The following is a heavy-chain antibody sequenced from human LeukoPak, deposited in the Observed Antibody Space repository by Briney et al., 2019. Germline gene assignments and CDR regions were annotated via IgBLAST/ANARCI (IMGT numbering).Heavy chain of an antibody. D-gene: IGHD3-10*01. J-gene: IGHJ4*02. CDR3: GFSLWFGELSRV. CDR1: GFTFSSYS. CDR2: ISSSSSYI. Sequence: PGGSLRLSCAASGFTFSSYSMTWVRQAPGKGLEWVSSISSSSSYIYYADSVKGRFTISRDNAKNSLYLQMNSLRAEDAAVYYCGFSLWFGELSRVWGQGTLVTVSS. V-gene: IGHV3-21*01.